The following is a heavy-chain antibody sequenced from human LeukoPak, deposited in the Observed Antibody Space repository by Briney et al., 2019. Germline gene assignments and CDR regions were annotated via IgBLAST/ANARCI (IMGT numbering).Heavy chain of an antibody. CDR1: GYTLTELS. Sequence: ASVKVSCKVSGYTLTELSMHWVRQAPGKGLEWMGGFDPEDGETIYAQKFQGRVTMTEDTSTDTAYMGLSSLRSEDTAVYYCATSRGGHIVVVPAARIFDYWGQGTLVTVSS. CDR2: FDPEDGET. V-gene: IGHV1-24*01. J-gene: IGHJ4*02. D-gene: IGHD2-2*01. CDR3: ATSRGGHIVVVPAARIFDY.